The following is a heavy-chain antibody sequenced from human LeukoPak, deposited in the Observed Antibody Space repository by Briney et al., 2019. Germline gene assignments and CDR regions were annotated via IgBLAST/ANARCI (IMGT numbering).Heavy chain of an antibody. Sequence: GGSLRLSCAASGFTFSSYWMHWVRQAPGKGLVWVSRINSDGSSTSYADSVKGRFTNSRDNAKNTLYLQMNSLRAEDTAVYYCARWDVMYYDFWSGYSSPAFDIWGQGTMVTVSS. CDR2: INSDGSST. J-gene: IGHJ3*02. CDR1: GFTFSSYW. V-gene: IGHV3-74*01. CDR3: ARWDVMYYDFWSGYSSPAFDI. D-gene: IGHD3-3*01.